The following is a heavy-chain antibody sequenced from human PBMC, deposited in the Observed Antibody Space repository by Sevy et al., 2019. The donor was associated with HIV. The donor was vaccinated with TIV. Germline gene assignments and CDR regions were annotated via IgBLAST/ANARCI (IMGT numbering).Heavy chain of an antibody. CDR3: SGENAWGRGYS. J-gene: IGHJ4*02. CDR1: GGSMTSLY. V-gene: IGHV4-59*08. CDR2: IYYNGHV. D-gene: IGHD1-26*01. Sequence: SETLSLTCTVSGGSMTSLYWNWIRQPPGKGLEWIANIYYNGHVNHNPALKSRVTLSLDTSKNQFSLRLSSVTAADTAMYYCSGENAWGRGYSWGQGTLVTVSS.